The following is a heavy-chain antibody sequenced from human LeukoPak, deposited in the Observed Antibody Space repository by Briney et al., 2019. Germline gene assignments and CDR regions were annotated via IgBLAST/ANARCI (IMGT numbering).Heavy chain of an antibody. V-gene: IGHV3-23*01. CDR3: AKDRPPQAFDY. Sequence: GGSLRLSCAHSGFTFNSYVMKWVRQAPGKGLEWVSAISGSGITTYDAGSLKSRFTISKDNSKNTLYLQLNSLRAEDTAVYYCAKDRPPQAFDYWGQGTLVTVSS. J-gene: IGHJ4*02. D-gene: IGHD1-14*01. CDR2: ISGSGITT. CDR1: GFTFNSYV.